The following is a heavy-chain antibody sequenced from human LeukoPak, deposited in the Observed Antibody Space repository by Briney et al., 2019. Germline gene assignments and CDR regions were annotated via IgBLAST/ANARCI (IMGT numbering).Heavy chain of an antibody. CDR1: GFIFSNYD. CDR3: ARGIASYYYYMAV. Sequence: PGGSLRLSCSASGFIFSNYDMNWLRQAPGKGLEWMSYISNTGNTIYYADSMRGRFTISRDNAKNSLYLQMKSLRGEDTAVYYCARGIASYYYYMAVWGKGTTVTVSS. CDR2: ISNTGNTI. V-gene: IGHV3-48*03. J-gene: IGHJ6*03.